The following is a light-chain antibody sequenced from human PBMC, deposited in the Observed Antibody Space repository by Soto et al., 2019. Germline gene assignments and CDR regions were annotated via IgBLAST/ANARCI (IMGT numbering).Light chain of an antibody. Sequence: QSALTQPASVSGSPGQSITISCTGTSSDVGTYNYVSWYQQHPGKAPKLMIYDVSNRPSGVSDRFSGSKSGNTASLTISGLQVGDEADYYCSSYTGSSISVVFGGGTKLTVL. J-gene: IGLJ2*01. CDR1: SSDVGTYNY. V-gene: IGLV2-14*01. CDR3: SSYTGSSISVV. CDR2: DVS.